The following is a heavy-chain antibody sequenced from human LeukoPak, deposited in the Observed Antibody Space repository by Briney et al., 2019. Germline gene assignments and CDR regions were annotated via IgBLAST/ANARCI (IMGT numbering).Heavy chain of an antibody. J-gene: IGHJ4*02. CDR3: AKGSSSWPSPFDY. CDR1: GFTFADYT. D-gene: IGHD6-13*01. CDR2: INWDGGRT. Sequence: GGSLRLFCAASGFTFADYTMHWVRQAPGKGLEWVSLINWDGGRTYYADSMKGRFAISRDNSKNSLYLQMNTLRAEDTALYYCAKGSSSWPSPFDYWGQGTLVTVSS. V-gene: IGHV3-43*01.